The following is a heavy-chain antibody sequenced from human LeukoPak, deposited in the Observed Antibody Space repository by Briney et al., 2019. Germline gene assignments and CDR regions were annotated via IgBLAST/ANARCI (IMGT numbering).Heavy chain of an antibody. D-gene: IGHD6-13*01. CDR1: GGTFSSYA. Sequence: SVKVSCKASGGTFSSYAISWVRQAPGQGLERMGRIIPILGIANYAQKFQGRVTITADKSTSTAYMELSSLRSEDTAVYYCARANSIAAAAHFDYWGQGTLVTVSS. CDR2: IIPILGIA. CDR3: ARANSIAAAAHFDY. V-gene: IGHV1-69*04. J-gene: IGHJ4*02.